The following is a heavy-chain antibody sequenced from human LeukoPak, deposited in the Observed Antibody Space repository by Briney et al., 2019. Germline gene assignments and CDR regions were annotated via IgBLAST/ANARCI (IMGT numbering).Heavy chain of an antibody. CDR1: GGSFSGYY. D-gene: IGHD4-4*01. V-gene: IGHV4-34*01. CDR2: INHSGST. Sequence: SETLSLTCAVYGGSFSGYYWSWIRQPPGKGLEWTGEINHSGSTNYNPSLKSRVTISVDTSKNQFSLKLSSATAADTAVYYCARGRGTVTKENYFDYWGQGTLVTVSS. CDR3: ARGRGTVTKENYFDY. J-gene: IGHJ4*02.